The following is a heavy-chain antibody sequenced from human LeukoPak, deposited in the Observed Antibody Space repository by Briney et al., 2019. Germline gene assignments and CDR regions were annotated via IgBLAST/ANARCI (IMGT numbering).Heavy chain of an antibody. CDR3: ARGYCSSTSCYAFDY. J-gene: IGHJ4*02. CDR1: GGSSSSSSYY. CDR2: IYYSGST. Sequence: SETLSLTCTVSGGSSSSSSYYWGWIRQPPGKGLEWIGSIYYSGSTYYNPSVKSRVTISVDTSKNQFSLKLSSVTAADTAVYYCARGYCSSTSCYAFDYWGQGTLVTVSS. D-gene: IGHD2-2*01. V-gene: IGHV4-39*07.